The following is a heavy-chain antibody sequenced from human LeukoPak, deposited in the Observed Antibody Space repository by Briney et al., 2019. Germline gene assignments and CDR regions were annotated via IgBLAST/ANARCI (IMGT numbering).Heavy chain of an antibody. CDR1: GYSFTSNY. CDR3: AGDQEAFDY. CDR2: ICPRDGST. J-gene: IGHJ4*02. V-gene: IGHV1-46*01. Sequence: ASVKVSCKASGYSFTSNYIHWVRQAPGQGLEWMGMICPRDGSTSYAQKFQGRVTVTRDTSTSTVHMELSGLRSEDTAVYYCAGDQEAFDYWGQGTLVTVSS.